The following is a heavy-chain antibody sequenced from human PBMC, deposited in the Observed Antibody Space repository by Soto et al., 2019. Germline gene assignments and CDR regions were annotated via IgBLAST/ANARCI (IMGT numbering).Heavy chain of an antibody. D-gene: IGHD3-22*01. Sequence: ASVKVSCKVSGYTLTELSMHWVRQAPGKGLEWMGGFDPEDGETIYAQKFQGRVTMTEDTSTDTAYMELSRLRSDDTAVYYCARDKNYYDSSGYSRRPYYYYGMDVWGQGTTVTVSS. CDR2: FDPEDGET. CDR1: GYTLTELS. CDR3: ARDKNYYDSSGYSRRPYYYYGMDV. V-gene: IGHV1-24*01. J-gene: IGHJ6*02.